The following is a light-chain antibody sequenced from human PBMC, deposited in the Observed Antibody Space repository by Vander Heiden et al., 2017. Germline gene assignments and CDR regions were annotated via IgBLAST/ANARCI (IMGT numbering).Light chain of an antibody. Sequence: FMLPQPHPTSASPVKTVTISCPAYGGSVDGNYVQWFQQRPGGAPTTVIYEDNRRPSGVPDRFSGSIDRSSNSASLTISGLKTEDEADYYCQSYDSSDQGVFGGGTKLTVL. V-gene: IGLV6-57*02. CDR3: QSYDSSDQGV. CDR1: GGSVDGNY. J-gene: IGLJ2*01. CDR2: EDN.